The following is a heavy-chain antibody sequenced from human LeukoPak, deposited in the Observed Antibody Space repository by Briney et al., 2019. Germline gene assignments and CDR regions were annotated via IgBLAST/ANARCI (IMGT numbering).Heavy chain of an antibody. D-gene: IGHD4-17*01. J-gene: IGHJ3*02. V-gene: IGHV1-69*13. CDR3: ARIAVDDYGDYDAFDI. CDR1: GGTFSSYA. CDR2: IIPIFGTA. Sequence: ASVKVSCKASGGTFSSYAISWVRQAPGQGLEWMGGIIPIFGTANYAQKFQGRVTITADESTSTAYMELSSLRSEDTAVYYCARIAVDDYGDYDAFDIWGQGTMVTVSS.